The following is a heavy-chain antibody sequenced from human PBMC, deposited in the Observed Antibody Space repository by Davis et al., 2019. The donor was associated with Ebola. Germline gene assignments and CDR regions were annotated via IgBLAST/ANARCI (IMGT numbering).Heavy chain of an antibody. Sequence: GESLKISCAASGFTFSSYWMIWVRQAPGKGLEWVANIKQDGSEKYYVDSVKGRFTISRDNAKNSLYLQMNSLRAEDTAVYYCAREYYDFWSGYYYYYYYYMDVWGKGTTVTVSS. CDR2: IKQDGSEK. CDR3: AREYYDFWSGYYYYYYYYMDV. CDR1: GFTFSSYW. V-gene: IGHV3-7*03. D-gene: IGHD3-3*01. J-gene: IGHJ6*03.